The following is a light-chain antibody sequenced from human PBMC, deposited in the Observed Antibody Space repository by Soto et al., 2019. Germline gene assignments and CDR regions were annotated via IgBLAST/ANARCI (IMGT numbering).Light chain of an antibody. J-gene: IGLJ1*01. V-gene: IGLV1-40*01. CDR1: SSNIGAGYD. CDR2: GNS. CDR3: QSYDSSLSEV. Sequence: QSVLTQPPSVSGAPGQRVTISCTGSSSNIGAGYDVHWYQQLPGTALKLLIYGNSNRPSGVPDRFSGSKSGTSASLAITGLQAEDEADYYCQSYDSSLSEVFGTGTKVTVL.